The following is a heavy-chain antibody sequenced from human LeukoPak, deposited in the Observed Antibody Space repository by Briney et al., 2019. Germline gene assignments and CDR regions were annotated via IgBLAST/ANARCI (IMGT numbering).Heavy chain of an antibody. D-gene: IGHD3-3*01. J-gene: IGHJ6*02. CDR3: ARQHYDFWSGYSGYYYGMDV. V-gene: IGHV4-39*01. CDR1: GGSLSSSSYY. Sequence: SETLSLPCTVSGGSLSSSSYYWGWVRQPPGKGLGWVGRIYYSGSTYYNPSLKSRVTISVDTSKNQFSLKLSSVTAADTAVYYCARQHYDFWSGYSGYYYGMDVWGQGTTVTVSS. CDR2: IYYSGST.